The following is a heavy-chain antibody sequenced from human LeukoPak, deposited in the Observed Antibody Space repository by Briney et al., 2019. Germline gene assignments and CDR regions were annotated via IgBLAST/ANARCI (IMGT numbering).Heavy chain of an antibody. V-gene: IGHV4-59*01. D-gene: IGHD3-9*01. CDR1: GGSISSYY. CDR3: ARVTGYMVEDFFDY. Sequence: SETLSLTCTVSGGSISSYYWSWIRQPPGKGLEWIGYIYYSGGTNYNPSLKSRVTISVDTSKNQFSLKLRYVTAADTAVYYCARVTGYMVEDFFDYWGQGTLVTVSS. J-gene: IGHJ4*02. CDR2: IYYSGGT.